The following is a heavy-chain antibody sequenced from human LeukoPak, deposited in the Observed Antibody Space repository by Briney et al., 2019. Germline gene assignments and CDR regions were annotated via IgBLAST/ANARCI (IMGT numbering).Heavy chain of an antibody. D-gene: IGHD2-21*02. CDR3: ARDDSAPMTATYYFDY. CDR1: GFTFSSYA. V-gene: IGHV3-30-3*01. J-gene: IGHJ4*02. CDR2: ISYDGSNK. Sequence: GGSLRLSCAASGFTFSSYAMHWVRQAPGKGLEWVAVISYDGSNKYYADSVKGRFTISRDNSKNTLYLQMNSLRAEGTAVYYCARDDSAPMTATYYFDYWGQGTLVTVSS.